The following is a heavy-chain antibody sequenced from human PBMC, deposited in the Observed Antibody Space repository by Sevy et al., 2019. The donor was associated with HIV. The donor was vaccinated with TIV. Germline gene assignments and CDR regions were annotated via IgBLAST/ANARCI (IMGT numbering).Heavy chain of an antibody. Sequence: GESLKISCAASGFTNFRSYTMHWVRQAPGKGLEWVATISFDATNKHYPDSVKGRFTISRDNFQNSLFLQMDSLRPEDTAVYYCALERLSSDVAEYFQNWGQGTLVTVSS. CDR1: GFTNFRSYT. V-gene: IGHV3-30-3*01. D-gene: IGHD1-1*01. J-gene: IGHJ1*01. CDR3: ALERLSSDVAEYFQN. CDR2: ISFDATNK.